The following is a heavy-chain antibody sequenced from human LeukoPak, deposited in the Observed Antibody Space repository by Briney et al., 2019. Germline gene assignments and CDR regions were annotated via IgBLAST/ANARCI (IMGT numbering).Heavy chain of an antibody. CDR3: ATNYGSGSYYSTRGKYFDY. CDR1: GFTFSSYA. Sequence: PGRSLRLSCAASGFTFSSYAMSWVRQAPGKGLEWVSAISGSGGSTYYADSVKGRFTISRDNSKNTLYLQMNSLRAEDTAVYYCATNYGSGSYYSTRGKYFDYWGQGTLVTVSS. J-gene: IGHJ4*02. V-gene: IGHV3-23*01. D-gene: IGHD3-10*01. CDR2: ISGSGGST.